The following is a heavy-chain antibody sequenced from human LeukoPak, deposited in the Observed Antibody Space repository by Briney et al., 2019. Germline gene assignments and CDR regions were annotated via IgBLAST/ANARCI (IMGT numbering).Heavy chain of an antibody. V-gene: IGHV3-30*18. CDR2: ISYDGNDK. CDR1: GFTFSTYN. D-gene: IGHD6-13*01. CDR3: AKDLYSSNWYNWFDP. Sequence: HPGRSLRLSCAASGFTFSTYNMHWVRQAPGKGLEWVAVISYDGNDKYYADSVKGRFTISRDNSKNTLYLQMNSLRAEDTAVYYCAKDLYSSNWYNWFDPWGQGTLVTVSS. J-gene: IGHJ5*02.